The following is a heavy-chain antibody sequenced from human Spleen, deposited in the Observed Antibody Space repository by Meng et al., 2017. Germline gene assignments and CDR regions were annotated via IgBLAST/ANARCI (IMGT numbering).Heavy chain of an antibody. D-gene: IGHD6-19*01. V-gene: IGHV1-46*01. CDR2: INPSGGST. CDR1: GYTFTSYY. CDR3: ARDSNIGYSSGWYVD. J-gene: IGHJ4*02. Sequence: ASVKVSCKASGYTFTSYYMHWVRQAPGQGLEWMGIINPSGGSTSYAQKFQGRVTMTRDTSTSTVYMELSSLRSEDTAVYYCARDSNIGYSSGWYVDWGQGTLVTVSS.